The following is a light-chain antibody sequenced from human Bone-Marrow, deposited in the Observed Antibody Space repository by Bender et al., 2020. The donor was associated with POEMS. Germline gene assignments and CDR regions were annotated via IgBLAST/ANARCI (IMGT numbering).Light chain of an antibody. CDR1: WSNIGSGYD. CDR2: TND. CDR3: QSYDATLSGPVI. V-gene: IGLV1-40*01. J-gene: IGLJ2*01. Sequence: QSVLTQPPSVSGAPGQRVTISCTGSWSNIGSGYDVHWYQQVPGRTPKLLASTNDYRPSGVPDRFSASKSGTSASLAITGLQAEDEADYYCQSYDATLSGPVIFGGGTKLTVL.